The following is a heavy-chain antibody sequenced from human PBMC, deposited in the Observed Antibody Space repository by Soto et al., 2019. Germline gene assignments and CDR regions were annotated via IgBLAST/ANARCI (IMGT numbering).Heavy chain of an antibody. V-gene: IGHV4-34*01. CDR3: ARGRVTMVRGVIINPYYYYGMDV. CDR1: GGSFSGYY. D-gene: IGHD3-10*01. J-gene: IGHJ6*02. CDR2: INHSGST. Sequence: SETRSLTCAVYGGSFSGYYWSWIRQPPGKGMEWIGEINHSGSTNYNPSLKSRVTISVDTSKNHFSLKLSSVTAADTAVYYCARGRVTMVRGVIINPYYYYGMDVWGQGTTVTVSS.